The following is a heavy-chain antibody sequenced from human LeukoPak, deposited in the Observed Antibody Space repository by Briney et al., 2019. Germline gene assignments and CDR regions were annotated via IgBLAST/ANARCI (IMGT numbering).Heavy chain of an antibody. CDR1: GFTFSRYA. J-gene: IGHJ4*02. V-gene: IGHV3-23*01. D-gene: IGHD3-3*01. CDR3: ARDGLRFLSN. Sequence: GGSLRLSCAASGFTFSRYAMSWVRQAPGKGLEWVSGISGSGGRTYNADSVKGRFTISRDNSKNTLYLQMNSLRAEDTAVYYCARDGLRFLSNWGQGTLVTVSS. CDR2: ISGSGGRT.